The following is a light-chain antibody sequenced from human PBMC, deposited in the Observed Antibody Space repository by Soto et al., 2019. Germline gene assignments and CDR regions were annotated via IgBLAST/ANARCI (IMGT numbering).Light chain of an antibody. CDR1: SSDVGGYNY. J-gene: IGLJ1*01. CDR2: EVS. CDR3: SSYAGSNMGV. V-gene: IGLV2-8*01. Sequence: QSVLTQPASVSGSPGQSITISCTGTSSDVGGYNYVSWYQQHPGKAPKLMIYEVSKRPSGVPVRFSGSKSGNTASLTVSGLQAEDEADYYCSSYAGSNMGVFGTGTKVTVL.